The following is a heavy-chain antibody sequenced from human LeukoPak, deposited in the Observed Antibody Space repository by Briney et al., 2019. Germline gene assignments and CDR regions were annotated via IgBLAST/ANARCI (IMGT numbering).Heavy chain of an antibody. Sequence: ASVTVFCKASGYTFTNYGIGWVRQAPGQGLEWMGWISGYNGDTKYAQKLQGRVTMTTDTSTSTAYMELRSLRSDDTAVYYCARSWNSACDYWGQGTLVTVSS. CDR3: ARSWNSACDY. J-gene: IGHJ4*02. CDR2: ISGYNGDT. V-gene: IGHV1-18*01. CDR1: GYTFTNYG. D-gene: IGHD1-7*01.